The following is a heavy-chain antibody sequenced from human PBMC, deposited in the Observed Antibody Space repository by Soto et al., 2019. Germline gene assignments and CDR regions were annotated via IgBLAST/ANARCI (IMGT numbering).Heavy chain of an antibody. V-gene: IGHV1-18*04. Sequence: VQLVQSGPEVTKPGASVKVSCKASGYTFTSFGITWVRQAPGQDLEWMGWISAYNGDTNYAPRLQGRVTMTTDASTSTVYMELKNLKSDDTAVYYCARDQEYSTSGLYWFDLWGQGTLVTVSS. D-gene: IGHD6-6*01. CDR3: ARDQEYSTSGLYWFDL. J-gene: IGHJ5*02. CDR2: ISAYNGDT. CDR1: GYTFTSFG.